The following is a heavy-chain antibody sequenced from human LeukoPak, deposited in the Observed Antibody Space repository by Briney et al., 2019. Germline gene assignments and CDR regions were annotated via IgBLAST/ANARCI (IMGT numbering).Heavy chain of an antibody. V-gene: IGHV3-21*01. CDR3: ARGRSITLLRGVAMSDGFDM. CDR1: GFTFSSYG. Sequence: PGDSLTHSHSPSGFTFSSYGMNWVRPAPGKGLEWVSFIYTSGSYIYYGDSLKGRVTISRDNAKNSLYLQMNGLGAEDTAVYYCARGRSITLLRGVAMSDGFDMWGQGAMVSVSS. CDR2: IYTSGSYI. D-gene: IGHD3-10*01. J-gene: IGHJ3*02.